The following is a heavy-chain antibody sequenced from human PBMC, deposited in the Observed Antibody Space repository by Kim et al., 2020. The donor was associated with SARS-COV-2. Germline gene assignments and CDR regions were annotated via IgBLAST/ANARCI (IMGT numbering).Heavy chain of an antibody. J-gene: IGHJ3*02. V-gene: IGHV3-48*03. CDR1: GFAFSGHE. CDR2: INSVGNFI. D-gene: IGHD1-26*01. CDR3: ARISWVNAFDI. Sequence: GGSLILSCTASGFAFSGHEMNWVRQAPGKGLEWISYINSVGNFIHYADSVKGRFTISRDNAKNSLYLQMNSLRAEDTAVYYCARISWVNAFDIWGQGTMVTVSS.